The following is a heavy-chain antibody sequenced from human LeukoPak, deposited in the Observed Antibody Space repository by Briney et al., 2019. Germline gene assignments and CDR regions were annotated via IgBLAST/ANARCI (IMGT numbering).Heavy chain of an antibody. D-gene: IGHD1-1*01. CDR2: IAYDGNNT. Sequence: PGRSLRLSCVASVFIFSDYGIQWVRQAPGKGLEWVAVIAYDGNNTYYGDSVRGRFTISRDNSKKMVYLEMNSLRVEDTAVYYCAKTGMLRRVGYLDVWGKGTAVIVSS. V-gene: IGHV3-30*18. J-gene: IGHJ6*04. CDR1: VFIFSDYG. CDR3: AKTGMLRRVGYLDV.